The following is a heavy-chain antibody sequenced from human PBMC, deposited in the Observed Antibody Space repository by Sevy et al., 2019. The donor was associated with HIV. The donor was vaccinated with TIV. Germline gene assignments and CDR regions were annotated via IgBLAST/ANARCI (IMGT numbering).Heavy chain of an antibody. Sequence: SETLSLTCAVYGGSFSGYYWSWIRQPPGKGLEWIGEINHSGSTNYNPSLKSRVTISVDTSKNQFSLKLSSVTAADTAVYYCARWWQRLVRSGMDVWGQGTTVTVSS. CDR1: GGSFSGYY. D-gene: IGHD6-13*01. J-gene: IGHJ6*02. V-gene: IGHV4-34*01. CDR2: INHSGST. CDR3: ARWWQRLVRSGMDV.